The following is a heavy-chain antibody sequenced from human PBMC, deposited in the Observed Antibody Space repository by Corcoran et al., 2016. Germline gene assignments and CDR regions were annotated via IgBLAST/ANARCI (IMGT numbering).Heavy chain of an antibody. CDR2: IDWDDDK. D-gene: IGHD3-22*01. V-gene: IGHV2-70*04. CDR1: GFSLSTSGMR. Sequence: QVTLKESGPALVKPTQTLTLTCTFSGFSLSTSGMRVSWIRQPPGKALEWLARIDWDDDKFYSTSLKTRLTISKDTSKNQVVLTMTNMDPVDTATYDCARTYYDSSGYFPDVWGQGTTVTVSS. CDR3: ARTYYDSSGYFPDV. J-gene: IGHJ6*02.